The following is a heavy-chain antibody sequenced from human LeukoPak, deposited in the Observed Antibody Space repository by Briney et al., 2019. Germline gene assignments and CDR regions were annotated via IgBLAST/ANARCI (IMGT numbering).Heavy chain of an antibody. D-gene: IGHD1-14*01. Sequence: PGGSLRLSCAASGFVFRDYYMSWIRQAPGKGLEWVSYIVSSGSAMYYADSVKVRFTISRDNARNSLYLQMINLRVEDTAVYYCARAYHDAFDIWGQGTMVTVSS. CDR1: GFVFRDYY. CDR2: IVSSGSAM. J-gene: IGHJ3*02. V-gene: IGHV3-11*01. CDR3: ARAYHDAFDI.